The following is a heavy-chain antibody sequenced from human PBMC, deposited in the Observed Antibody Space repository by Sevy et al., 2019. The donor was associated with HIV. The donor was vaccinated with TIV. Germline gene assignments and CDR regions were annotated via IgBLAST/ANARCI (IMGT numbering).Heavy chain of an antibody. D-gene: IGHD3-9*01. CDR1: GFTFSTYD. J-gene: IGHJ4*02. Sequence: GGSLRLSCAASGFTFSTYDMHWVRQAPGKGLEWVSSIRGRNNVTIYAESVRGRFTLSRDISKNTLYLQMNSLRVEDTAVYYCARHTGEPYYFEIWGQGTLVTVSS. CDR2: IRGRNNVT. CDR3: ARHTGEPYYFEI. V-gene: IGHV3-23*01.